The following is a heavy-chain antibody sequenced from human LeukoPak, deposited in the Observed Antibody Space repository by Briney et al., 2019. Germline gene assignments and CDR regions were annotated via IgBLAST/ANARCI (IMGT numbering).Heavy chain of an antibody. J-gene: IGHJ2*01. CDR1: GFSLTTSGVG. V-gene: IGHV2-5*02. D-gene: IGHD4-17*01. Sequence: RESGPALVKPTQTLTLTCTFSGFSLTTSGVGVGWIRQPPGKALEWLALICWDDDRRYSPSLKSRLTITKDTSKNQVVLTMTNMDPVDTATYFCAHSRGGRLPSPDSTVPFDLWGRGTLVTVSS. CDR2: ICWDDDR. CDR3: AHSRGGRLPSPDSTVPFDL.